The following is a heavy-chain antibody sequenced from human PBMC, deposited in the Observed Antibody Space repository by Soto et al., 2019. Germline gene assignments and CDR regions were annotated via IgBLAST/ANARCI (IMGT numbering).Heavy chain of an antibody. Sequence: SETLSLSCTVSGVSISGSTYFWGWILQPAGKGLEWIGRIYTSGSTNYNPSLKSRVTMSVDTSKNQFSLKLSSVTDADTAVYYCARDNDSSGYYFDYWGQGTLVTVSS. V-gene: IGHV4-61*02. CDR1: GVSISGSTYF. J-gene: IGHJ4*02. CDR3: ARDNDSSGYYFDY. D-gene: IGHD3-22*01. CDR2: IYTSGST.